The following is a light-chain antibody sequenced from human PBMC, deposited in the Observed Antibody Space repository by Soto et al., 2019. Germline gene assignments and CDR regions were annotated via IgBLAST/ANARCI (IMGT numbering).Light chain of an antibody. CDR2: QDT. J-gene: IGLJ2*01. Sequence: SSELTQPPSVSVSPGQTASITCSGDKLGDKYACWYRQKPGQSPVLVIYQDTKRPSGIPERFSGSNSGNTATLTISGTQAMDEADYSGQPWDSSTVVFGGGTQLTVL. CDR1: KLGDKY. CDR3: QPWDSSTVV. V-gene: IGLV3-1*01.